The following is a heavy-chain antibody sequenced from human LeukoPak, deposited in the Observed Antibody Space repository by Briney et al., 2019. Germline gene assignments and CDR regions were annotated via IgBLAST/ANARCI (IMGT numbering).Heavy chain of an antibody. Sequence: SETLTLTCTVSGGSISSYYWSWIRQPPGKGLEWIGEIYHSGSTNYNPSLKSRVSISVDKSKNQFSLKLSSVTAADTAVYYCARIRIQLWFDYWGQGTLVTVSS. D-gene: IGHD5-18*01. CDR3: ARIRIQLWFDY. CDR2: IYHSGST. CDR1: GGSISSYY. J-gene: IGHJ4*02. V-gene: IGHV4-59*12.